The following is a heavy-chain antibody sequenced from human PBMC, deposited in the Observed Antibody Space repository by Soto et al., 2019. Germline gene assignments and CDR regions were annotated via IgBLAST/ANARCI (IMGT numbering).Heavy chain of an antibody. CDR3: AKVMADAGYDS. Sequence: QVKLVQSGAEVKKPGSSVKVSCKASGGTFGNSAISWVRQDPGQGLEWMGGIIPVFGTVNYAQKFEGRVTITADESTSTVFMEMSRLTSEDTAVYSCAKVMADAGYDSWGQGTLVTVSS. CDR1: GGTFGNSA. V-gene: IGHV1-69*01. D-gene: IGHD3-16*01. CDR2: IIPVFGTV. J-gene: IGHJ4*02.